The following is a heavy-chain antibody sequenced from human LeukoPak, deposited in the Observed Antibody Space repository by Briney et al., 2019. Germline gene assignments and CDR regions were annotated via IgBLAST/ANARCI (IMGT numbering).Heavy chain of an antibody. Sequence: SVKVSCKASGGTFSSYAISWVRQAPGQGLEWMGGIIPIFGTANYAQKFQGRVTITADESTSTAYMELSSLRSEDTAVYYCARGIITMVRGVNYYFDYWGQGILVTVSS. CDR1: GGTFSSYA. CDR3: ARGIITMVRGVNYYFDY. D-gene: IGHD3-10*01. CDR2: IIPIFGTA. V-gene: IGHV1-69*01. J-gene: IGHJ4*02.